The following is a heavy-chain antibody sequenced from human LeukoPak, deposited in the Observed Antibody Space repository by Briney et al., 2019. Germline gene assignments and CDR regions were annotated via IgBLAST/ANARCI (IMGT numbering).Heavy chain of an antibody. CDR2: INHSGST. D-gene: IGHD6-19*01. J-gene: IGHJ4*02. V-gene: IGHV4-34*01. Sequence: SETLSLTCAVYGGSFSGYYWTWIRQPPGKGLEWIGEINHSGSTTYKPSLKSRVTISVDTSKNQFSLKVSSVTAADTAVYYCARSSEAGTSAGTIDYWGQGTLVTVSS. CDR3: ARSSEAGTSAGTIDY. CDR1: GGSFSGYY.